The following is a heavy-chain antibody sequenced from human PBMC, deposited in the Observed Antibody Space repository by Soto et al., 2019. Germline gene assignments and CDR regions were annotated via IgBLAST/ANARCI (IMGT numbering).Heavy chain of an antibody. Sequence: QVQLVQSGAEVKKPGSSVKVSCKASGGTFSSYTISWVRQAPGQGLEWMGRIIPILGIANYAQKFQGRVTITADKSTSTAYMELSSLRSEDTAVYYCARDRGVYGDYAGFDYWGQGTLVTVSS. CDR2: IIPILGIA. J-gene: IGHJ4*02. CDR1: GGTFSSYT. V-gene: IGHV1-69*08. D-gene: IGHD4-17*01. CDR3: ARDRGVYGDYAGFDY.